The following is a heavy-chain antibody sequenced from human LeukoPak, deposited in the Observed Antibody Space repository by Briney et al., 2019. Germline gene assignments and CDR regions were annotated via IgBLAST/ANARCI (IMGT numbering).Heavy chain of an antibody. J-gene: IGHJ6*02. V-gene: IGHV3-30*18. CDR2: ISYDGSNK. CDR1: GFTFSSYA. CDR3: AKDVSSSWGHYYYYYGMDV. D-gene: IGHD6-13*01. Sequence: PGGSLRLSCAASGFTFSSYAMSWVRQAPGKGLEWVAVISYDGSNKYYADSVKGRFTISRDNSKNTLYLQMNSLRAEDTAVYYCAKDVSSSWGHYYYYYGMDVWGQGTTVTVSS.